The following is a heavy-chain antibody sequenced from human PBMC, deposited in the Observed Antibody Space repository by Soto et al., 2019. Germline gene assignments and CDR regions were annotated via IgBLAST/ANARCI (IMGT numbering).Heavy chain of an antibody. Sequence: EVQLLESGGGLVQPGGSLRLSCAASGFTFSNYDMSWVRQAPGKGLEGVSTISGGGGRIYYADSVKGRFTISRDNSKNTLYMQRNSLRAEDTAVYYCAKRPASLVSFDYWGQGTLVTVSS. CDR2: ISGGGGRI. D-gene: IGHD2-2*01. J-gene: IGHJ4*02. CDR3: AKRPASLVSFDY. V-gene: IGHV3-23*01. CDR1: GFTFSNYD.